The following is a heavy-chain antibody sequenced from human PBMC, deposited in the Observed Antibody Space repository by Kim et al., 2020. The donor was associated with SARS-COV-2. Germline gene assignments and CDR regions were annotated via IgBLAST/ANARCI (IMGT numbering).Heavy chain of an antibody. V-gene: IGHV3-23*01. Sequence: SVKGRFTISRDNSKNTLYLQMNSLRAEDTAVYYCAKGGCSGGSCQGYLGYWGQGTLVTVSS. D-gene: IGHD2-15*01. CDR3: AKGGCSGGSCQGYLGY. J-gene: IGHJ4*02.